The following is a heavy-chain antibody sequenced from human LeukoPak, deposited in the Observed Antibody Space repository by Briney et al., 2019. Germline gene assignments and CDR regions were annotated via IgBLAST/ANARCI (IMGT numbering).Heavy chain of an antibody. Sequence: GGSLRLSCAASGFTFDSNYLSWVRQAPGKGLEWVSAISGSGGSTYYADSVKGRFTISRDNSKNTLYLQMTSLRAEDTAVYYCTRDVLASGWYYFDYWGQGTLVTVSS. V-gene: IGHV3-23*01. CDR2: ISGSGGST. D-gene: IGHD6-19*01. CDR3: TRDVLASGWYYFDY. CDR1: GFTFDSNY. J-gene: IGHJ4*02.